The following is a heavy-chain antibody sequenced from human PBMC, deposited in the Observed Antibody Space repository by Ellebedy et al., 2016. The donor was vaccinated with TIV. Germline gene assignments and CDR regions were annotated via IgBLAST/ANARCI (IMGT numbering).Heavy chain of an antibody. Sequence: GESLKISCAASGFTFNTYDMHWVRQGKGKGLEWVACIGSLGDTYYTDYVKGRFTISRDNSEDTLYLQVNNLRVEDTAVYFCARDALGAEDCSGSSCYVFWGQGTRITVTS. D-gene: IGHD6-25*01. CDR1: GFTFNTYD. CDR3: ARDALGAEDCSGSSCYVF. V-gene: IGHV3-13*01. J-gene: IGHJ4*02. CDR2: IGSLGDT.